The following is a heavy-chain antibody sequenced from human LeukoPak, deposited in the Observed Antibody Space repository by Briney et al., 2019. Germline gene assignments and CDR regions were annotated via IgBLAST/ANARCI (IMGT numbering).Heavy chain of an antibody. J-gene: IGHJ4*02. CDR3: ARDHDAAGNFDY. V-gene: IGHV3-30-3*01. Sequence: PGRSLRLSCAASGFTFSSYAMHWVRQAPGKGLESVAVISYDGSNKYYADSVKGRFTISRDNSKNTLYLQMNSLRAEDTAVYYCARDHDAAGNFDYWGQGTLVTVSP. D-gene: IGHD6-19*01. CDR1: GFTFSSYA. CDR2: ISYDGSNK.